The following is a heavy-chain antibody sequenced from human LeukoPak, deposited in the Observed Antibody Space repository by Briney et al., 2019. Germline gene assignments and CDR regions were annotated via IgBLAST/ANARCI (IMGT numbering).Heavy chain of an antibody. CDR2: MNPNSGNI. Sequence: ASVKVSCKASGYTFTSYDINWVRQATGQGLEWMGWMNPNSGNIGFAQKFQGRVTMTRNTSISTAYMELSSLRSDDTAVYYCARVDGYYYGSGSYWGQGTLVTVSS. V-gene: IGHV1-8*01. J-gene: IGHJ4*02. CDR3: ARVDGYYYGSGSY. D-gene: IGHD3-10*01. CDR1: GYTFTSYD.